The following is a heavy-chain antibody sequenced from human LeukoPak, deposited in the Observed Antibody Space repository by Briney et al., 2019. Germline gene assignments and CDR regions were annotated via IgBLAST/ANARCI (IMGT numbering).Heavy chain of an antibody. V-gene: IGHV1-2*06. CDR1: GYTFIGYY. J-gene: IGHJ5*02. CDR3: ARLAAADNNWFDP. D-gene: IGHD6-13*01. CDR2: INPNSGGT. Sequence: ASVKVSCKASGYTFIGYYIHWVRQAPGQGLEWMGRINPNSGGTNYAQKFQGRVTMTRDTSISTAYMELSRLRSDDTAVYYCARLAAADNNWFDPWGQGTLVTVSS.